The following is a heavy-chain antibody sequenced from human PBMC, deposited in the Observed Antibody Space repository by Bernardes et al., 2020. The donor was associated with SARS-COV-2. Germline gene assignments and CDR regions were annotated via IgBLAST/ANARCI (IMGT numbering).Heavy chain of an antibody. J-gene: IGHJ4*02. CDR3: ARGFDY. CDR2: LYYTGST. CDR1: GGSISAYY. Sequence: SDPLSLICTVSGGSISAYYWSWFRQPPGKGLEWIGYLYYTGSTNYNPSLQSRVTISVDTSKNQFSLKLSSVTAADTAVYYCARGFDYWGQGILVTVSS. V-gene: IGHV4-59*07.